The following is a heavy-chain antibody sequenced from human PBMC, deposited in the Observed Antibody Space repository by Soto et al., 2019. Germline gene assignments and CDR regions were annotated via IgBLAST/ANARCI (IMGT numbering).Heavy chain of an antibody. CDR1: GGSILNGGHY. Sequence: SSETLSLTCTVSGGSILNGGHYWTWIRQHPGKGLEWIGRIFFSGNTHYNPALKSRLTFSLDTAKNQFSLKLTSVTAADTAIYYCASRSSGYSYYLDYRSQGTLDTGSS. V-gene: IGHV4-31*03. CDR2: IFFSGNT. D-gene: IGHD5-18*01. CDR3: ASRSSGYSYYLDY. J-gene: IGHJ4*02.